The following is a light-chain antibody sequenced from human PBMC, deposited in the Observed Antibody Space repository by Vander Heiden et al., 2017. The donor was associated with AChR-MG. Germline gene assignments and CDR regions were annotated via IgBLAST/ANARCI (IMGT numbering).Light chain of an antibody. Sequence: IVLTQSPDTLSLSPGERATLSCRASQTVTNNYLAWYQQKPGQAPRLLIYAASNRAAGIPDRFSGSGNGTDFTLTISRREPEDFAVFYCQQHCSSPLLTFGGGTKVEI. J-gene: IGKJ4*01. CDR2: AAS. CDR3: QQHCSSPLLT. V-gene: IGKV3-20*01. CDR1: QTVTNNY.